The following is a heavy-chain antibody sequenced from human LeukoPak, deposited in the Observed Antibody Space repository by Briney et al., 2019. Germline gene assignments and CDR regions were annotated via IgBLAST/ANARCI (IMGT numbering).Heavy chain of an antibody. CDR1: GGSISSSSYY. CDR3: ARSGDVLLWFGEPFDY. V-gene: IGHV4-39*01. CDR2: IYYSGST. Sequence: NTSETLSLTCTVSGGSISSSSYYWGWIRQPPGKGLEWIGSIYYSGSTYYNPSLKSRVTISVDTSKNQFSLKLSSVTAADTAVYYCARSGDVLLWFGEPFDYWGQGTMVTVSS. D-gene: IGHD3-10*01. J-gene: IGHJ4*02.